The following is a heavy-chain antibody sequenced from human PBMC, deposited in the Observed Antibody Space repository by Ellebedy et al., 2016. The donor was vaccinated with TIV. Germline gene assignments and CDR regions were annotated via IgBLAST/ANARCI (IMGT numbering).Heavy chain of an antibody. CDR1: GFTFSSYA. D-gene: IGHD3-10*01. J-gene: IGHJ4*02. Sequence: GESLKISCAASGFTFSSYAMSWVRQAPGKGLEWVSAISGSSGSTDYADSVKGRFTISRDNSKNTLYLQMNSLRAEDTAVYYCASGGVRGVTSSYWGQGTLVTVSS. CDR3: ASGGVRGVTSSY. V-gene: IGHV3-23*01. CDR2: ISGSSGST.